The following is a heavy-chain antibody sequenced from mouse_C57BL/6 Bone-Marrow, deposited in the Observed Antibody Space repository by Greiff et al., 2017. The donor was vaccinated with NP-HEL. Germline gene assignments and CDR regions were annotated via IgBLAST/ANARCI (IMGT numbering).Heavy chain of an antibody. CDR2: ISNGGGST. J-gene: IGHJ1*03. D-gene: IGHD1-1*01. CDR3: ARSLYYGSSYGYFDV. V-gene: IGHV5-12*01. CDR1: GFTFSDYY. Sequence: EVKLVESGGGLVQPGGSLKLSCAASGFTFSDYYMYWVRQTPEKRLEWVAYISNGGGSTYYPDTVKGRFTISRDNAKNTLYLQMSRLKSEDTAMYYCARSLYYGSSYGYFDVWGTGTTVTVSS.